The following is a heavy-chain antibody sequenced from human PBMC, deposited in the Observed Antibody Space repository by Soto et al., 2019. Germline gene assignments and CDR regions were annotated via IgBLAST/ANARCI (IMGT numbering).Heavy chain of an antibody. Sequence: LRLSCAASGFTFSSYWLSWVRQAPGKGLEWVANIKQDGSEKYYVDSVKGRFTISRDNAKNSLYLQMNSLRAEDTAVYYCARVCDVRGVITRIQCTSSLTVGAKETRSPSPQ. CDR1: GFTFSSYW. CDR2: IKQDGSEK. V-gene: IGHV3-7*01. D-gene: IGHD3-10*02. CDR3: ARVCDVRGVITRIQCTSSLTV. J-gene: IGHJ6*04.